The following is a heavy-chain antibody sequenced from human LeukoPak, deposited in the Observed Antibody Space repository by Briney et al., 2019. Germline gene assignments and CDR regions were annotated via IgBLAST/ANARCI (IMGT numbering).Heavy chain of an antibody. D-gene: IGHD3-16*01. J-gene: IGHJ6*01. CDR3: ARGCLPYYHYGMDV. V-gene: IGHV4-39*01. CDR2: IYYSGST. CDR1: GGSISSSSYY. Sequence: SETLSLTCTVSGGSISSSSYYWGWIRQPPGKGLEWIGSIYYSGSTYYNPSLKSRVTISVDTSKNQFSLKLDSVTAADTAVYYCARGCLPYYHYGMDVWGHGTTVTVSS.